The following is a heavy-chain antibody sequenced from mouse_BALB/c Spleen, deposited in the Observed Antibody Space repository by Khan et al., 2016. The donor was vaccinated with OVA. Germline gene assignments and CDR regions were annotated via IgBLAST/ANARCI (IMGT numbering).Heavy chain of an antibody. J-gene: IGHJ1*01. D-gene: IGHD4-1*02. Sequence: QIQLVQSGPELKKPGETVKISCKASGYTFTNYGMNWVKQAPEKGLKWMGWINTYSGEPTYADDFKGRSAFSLETSASTAYLQIKNLKNEDTATYFCARSNSYWYFDVWGAGTTVTVSS. CDR2: INTYSGEP. CDR1: GYTFTNYG. V-gene: IGHV9-3-1*01. CDR3: ARSNSYWYFDV.